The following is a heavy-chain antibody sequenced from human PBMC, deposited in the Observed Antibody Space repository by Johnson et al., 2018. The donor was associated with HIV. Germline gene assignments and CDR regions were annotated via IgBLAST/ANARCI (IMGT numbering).Heavy chain of an antibody. V-gene: IGHV3-23*04. CDR1: GFTFSSYA. CDR2: VSAGGDNT. Sequence: VQLVESGGGLVQPGGSLRLSCAASGFTFSSYAMDWVRQTPGKGLAWVSAVSAGGDNTYYADSVEGRLTISRDNSKNTLYLQMNSLRAEDTAVYYCARSMRGAFDVWGQGTMVTVSS. CDR3: ARSMRGAFDV. D-gene: IGHD3-10*01. J-gene: IGHJ3*01.